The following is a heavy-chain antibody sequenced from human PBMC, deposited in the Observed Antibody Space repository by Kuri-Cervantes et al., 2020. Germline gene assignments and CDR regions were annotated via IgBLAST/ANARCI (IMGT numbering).Heavy chain of an antibody. J-gene: IGHJ4*02. V-gene: IGHV3-23*01. CDR3: AKGTVVVITPNFDY. CDR1: GFTFSSYS. Sequence: GESLKISCAASGFTFSSYSMNWVRQAPGKRLEWVSAISGSGGSTYYADSVKGRFTISRDNSKNTLYLQMNSLRAEDTAVYYCAKGTVVVITPNFDYWGQGTLVTVSS. D-gene: IGHD3-22*01. CDR2: ISGSGGST.